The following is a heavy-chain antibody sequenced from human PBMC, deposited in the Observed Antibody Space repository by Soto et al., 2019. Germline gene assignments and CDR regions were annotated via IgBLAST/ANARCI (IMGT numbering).Heavy chain of an antibody. CDR3: ARWAGGYSGYVDL. CDR1: GGSISSGSYY. CDR2: IYHSGSP. Sequence: PSETLSLTCAVYGGSISSGSYYWSWIRQFPGKGLEWIGFIYHSGSPSYNPSLKTRFTISVDTSQNQISLRLSSVTGADTAVYYCARWAGGYSGYVDLWGPGTLVTVSS. D-gene: IGHD5-12*01. J-gene: IGHJ5*02. V-gene: IGHV4-31*11.